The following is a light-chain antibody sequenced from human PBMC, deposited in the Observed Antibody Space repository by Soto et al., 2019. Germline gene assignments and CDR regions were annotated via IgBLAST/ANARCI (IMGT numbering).Light chain of an antibody. J-gene: IGLJ1*01. CDR1: KSDVGGYNY. V-gene: IGLV2-14*01. CDR2: DVS. CDR3: SSYTTSSFYV. Sequence: QSVLTQPASVSGSPGQSITISCSGTKSDVGGYNYVSWYQQHPGKAPKLMIYDVSYRPSGISNRFSGSKTDNTASLTISELQAEDEADYDCSSYTTSSFYVVRTWTEVPVL.